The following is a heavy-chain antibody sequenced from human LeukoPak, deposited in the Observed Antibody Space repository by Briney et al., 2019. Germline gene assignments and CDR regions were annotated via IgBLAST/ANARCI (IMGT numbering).Heavy chain of an antibody. Sequence: GGSLRLSCAASGFTFSSYWMHWVRQAPGKGLVGVSRINDDRRSTSYADSVKGRFTISGDNAKNTLYLQMNSLRAEDTAVYYCARVRWGGLYYFDYWGQGTLVTVSS. D-gene: IGHD3-16*01. CDR1: GFTFSSYW. J-gene: IGHJ4*02. V-gene: IGHV3-74*01. CDR2: INDDRRST. CDR3: ARVRWGGLYYFDY.